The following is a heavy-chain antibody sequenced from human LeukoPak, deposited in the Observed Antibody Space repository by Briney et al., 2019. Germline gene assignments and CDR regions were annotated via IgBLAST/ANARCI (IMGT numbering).Heavy chain of an antibody. CDR1: GYTFTSYG. CDR2: ISAYNGNT. J-gene: IGHJ3*02. V-gene: IGHV1-18*01. CDR3: ARDWADWGTGTRGNDAFDI. D-gene: IGHD1-7*01. Sequence: GASVKVSCKASGYTFTSYGISWVRQAPGQGLEWMGWISAYNGNTNYAQKLQGRVTMTTDTSTSTAYMELRSLRSDDTAVYYCARDWADWGTGTRGNDAFDIWGQGTMVTVSS.